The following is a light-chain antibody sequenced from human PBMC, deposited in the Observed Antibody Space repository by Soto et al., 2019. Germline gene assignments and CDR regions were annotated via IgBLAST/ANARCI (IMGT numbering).Light chain of an antibody. CDR2: KAS. V-gene: IGKV1-5*03. Sequence: DIQMTQSPSTLSASVGDSVTITCRASQNLNNWLAWFQQKPGKAPTLLIYKASGLESGVPSRFSGSGSGTEFTLTISSLQPDYFATYYCQQYNSYPWTFGQGTKVEIK. J-gene: IGKJ1*01. CDR1: QNLNNW. CDR3: QQYNSYPWT.